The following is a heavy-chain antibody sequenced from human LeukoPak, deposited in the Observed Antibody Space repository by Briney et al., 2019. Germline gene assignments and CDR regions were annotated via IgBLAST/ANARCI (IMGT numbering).Heavy chain of an antibody. J-gene: IGHJ4*01. CDR2: IYNSGTT. CDR3: ASRVYGLGSFNY. V-gene: IGHV4-39*01. Sequence: PSETLSLTCTVSGDSISSTSYYWDWIRQPPGKGLEWIGSIYNSGTTYYNPSLKSRATISVDTSKDQFSLKVSSVTAADTAVYYCASRVYGLGSFNYWGQGTLLTVSS. CDR1: GDSISSTSYY. D-gene: IGHD3-10*01.